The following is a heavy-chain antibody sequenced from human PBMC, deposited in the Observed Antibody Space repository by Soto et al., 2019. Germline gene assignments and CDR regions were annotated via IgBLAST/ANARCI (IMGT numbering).Heavy chain of an antibody. J-gene: IGHJ4*02. Sequence: PSETLSLTCTVSGGSISSGDYYWSWIRQHPGKGLEWIGYIYYSGSTHYNPSLKSRVTISIDMSKNQFSLKLSSVTAADTAVYYCAREVAGSCYFDYWGQGTLVTVSS. CDR3: AREVAGSCYFDY. CDR2: IYYSGST. V-gene: IGHV4-31*03. D-gene: IGHD6-19*01. CDR1: GGSISSGDYY.